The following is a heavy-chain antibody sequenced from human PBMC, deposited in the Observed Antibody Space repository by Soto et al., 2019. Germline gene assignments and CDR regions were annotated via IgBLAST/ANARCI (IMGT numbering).Heavy chain of an antibody. Sequence: GGSLRLSCSASGFTFSSYAMHWVRQAPGKGLEYVSAISSNGGSTYYADSVKGRFTISRDNSKNTLYLQMSSLRAEDTAVYYCVKDMARGSDDILTGYYRFDYCGQGTLVTVSS. D-gene: IGHD3-9*01. V-gene: IGHV3-64D*06. CDR3: VKDMARGSDDILTGYYRFDY. CDR2: ISSNGGST. J-gene: IGHJ4*02. CDR1: GFTFSSYA.